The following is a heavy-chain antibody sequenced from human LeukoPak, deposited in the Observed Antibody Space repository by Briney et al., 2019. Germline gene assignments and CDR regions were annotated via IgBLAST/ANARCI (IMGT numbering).Heavy chain of an antibody. CDR1: GGSISSYY. V-gene: IGHV4-59*01. CDR3: ARVRGGVSYYFDY. J-gene: IGHJ4*02. CDR2: IYYSGST. Sequence: SETLSLTCTVSGGSISSYYWSWIRQPPGKGLEWIGYIYYSGSTNYNPSLKSGVTISVDTSKNQISLKLSSVTAADTAVYYCARVRGGVSYYFDYWGQGTLVTVSS. D-gene: IGHD1-26*01.